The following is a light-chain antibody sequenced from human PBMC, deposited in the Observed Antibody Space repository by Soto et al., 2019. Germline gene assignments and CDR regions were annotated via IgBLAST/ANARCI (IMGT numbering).Light chain of an antibody. J-gene: IGLJ2*01. CDR1: SSDVGGYNY. CDR3: SSYTSSSTLVV. CDR2: DVS. Sequence: QSALTQPASVSGSPGQSITISCTGTSSDVGGYNYVSWYQQHPGQAPKLMIYDVSNRPSGVSNRFSGSKSGNSASLPISGLQAEDEAEYYCSSYTSSSTLVVFGGGTKVTVL. V-gene: IGLV2-14*01.